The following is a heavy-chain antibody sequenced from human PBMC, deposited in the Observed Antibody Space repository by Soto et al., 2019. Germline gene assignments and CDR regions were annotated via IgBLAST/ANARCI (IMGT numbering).Heavy chain of an antibody. CDR2: IYYSGTT. V-gene: IGHV4-39*01. CDR1: GGSISSGSYY. J-gene: IGHJ6*02. D-gene: IGHD3-9*01. CDR3: ARGDILTVYGMDV. Sequence: QLQLQESGPGLVKPSETLSLTCTVSGGSISSGSYYWGWIRQPPGKGLEWIGSIYYSGTTYYSPSLNSRVTISVDTSKNQFSLKLSSVTAADTAVYYCARGDILTVYGMDVWGHGTTVTVSS.